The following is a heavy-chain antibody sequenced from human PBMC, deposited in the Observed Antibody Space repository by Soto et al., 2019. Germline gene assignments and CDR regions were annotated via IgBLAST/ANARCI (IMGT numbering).Heavy chain of an antibody. CDR2: IRSKAYGGTT. V-gene: IGHV3-49*02. J-gene: IGHJ5*02. D-gene: IGHD3-22*01. CDR3: STNYYDSSGYDNWFDP. Sequence: GKGLEWVGFIRSKAYGGTTHYAASVKGRFTISRDDSKSIAYLQMNSLKTEDTAVYYCSTNYYDSSGYDNWFDPWGQGTLVTSPQ.